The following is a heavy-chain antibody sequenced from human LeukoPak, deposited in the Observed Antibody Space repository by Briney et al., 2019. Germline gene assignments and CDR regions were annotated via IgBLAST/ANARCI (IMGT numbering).Heavy chain of an antibody. CDR1: GFTVSSNY. D-gene: IGHD5-24*01. CDR3: ARQWNGYNPGWFDP. J-gene: IGHJ5*02. V-gene: IGHV3-30*03. Sequence: GGSLRLSCAASGFTVSSNYMSWVRQAPGKGLEWVAVISSDGGHKYYADSVKGRFTISRDNSNNILYLQMNSLRTEDTAVYYCARQWNGYNPGWFDPWGQGTLVTVSS. CDR2: ISSDGGHK.